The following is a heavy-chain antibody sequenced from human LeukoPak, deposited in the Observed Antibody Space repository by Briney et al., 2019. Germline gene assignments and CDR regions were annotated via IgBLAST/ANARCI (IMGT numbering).Heavy chain of an antibody. D-gene: IGHD3-10*01. CDR1: GGSFSGYY. V-gene: IGHV4-34*01. Sequence: SETLSLTCTVSGGSFSGYYWNWIRQSPGKGLEGIGEINRSGSTNYNPSLESRVTISIDTSKNQFSLKLTSVTAADTAVYYCARGHTRITMLRGSRSAYYFDYWGQGTLVTVSS. CDR2: INRSGST. CDR3: ARGHTRITMLRGSRSAYYFDY. J-gene: IGHJ4*02.